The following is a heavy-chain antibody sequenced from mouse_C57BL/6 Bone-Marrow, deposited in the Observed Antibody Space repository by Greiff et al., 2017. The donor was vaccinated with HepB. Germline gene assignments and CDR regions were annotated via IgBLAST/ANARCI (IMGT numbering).Heavy chain of an antibody. V-gene: IGHV2-9-1*01. CDR1: GFSLTSYA. D-gene: IGHD1-1*01. J-gene: IGHJ2*01. CDR2: IWTGGGT. CDR3: ARYYYGSRGNYFDY. Sequence: VQVVESGPGLVAPSQSLSITCTVSGFSLTSYAISWVRQPPGKGLEWLGVIWTGGGTNYNSALKSRLSISKDNSKSQVFLKMNSLQTDDTARYYCARYYYGSRGNYFDYWGQGTTLTVSS.